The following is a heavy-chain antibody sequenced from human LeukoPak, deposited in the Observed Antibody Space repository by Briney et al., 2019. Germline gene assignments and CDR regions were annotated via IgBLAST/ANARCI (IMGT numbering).Heavy chain of an antibody. Sequence: GGSLRLFCAASGFTFSSYEMNWVRQAPGKGLEWVSYVSSSGSTIYYADSVKGRFTISRDNAKNSLYLQMNSLRAEDTAVYYCASIVVVPAAISWGQGTLVTVSS. CDR1: GFTFSSYE. CDR2: VSSSGSTI. V-gene: IGHV3-48*03. J-gene: IGHJ5*02. D-gene: IGHD2-2*02. CDR3: ASIVVVPAAIS.